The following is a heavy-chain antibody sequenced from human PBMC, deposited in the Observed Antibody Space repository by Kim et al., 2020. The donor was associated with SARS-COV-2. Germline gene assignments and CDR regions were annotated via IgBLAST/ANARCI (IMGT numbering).Heavy chain of an antibody. Sequence: GGSLRLSCAASGFPFSSYWMHWVRQAPGKGPVWVSRIDSDGSSTSYSDSVKGRFTISRDNAKNTLYLQMKSLRAEDTAMYYCAREDRGYSRKYYYGMDVWGQGTTVIVSS. V-gene: IGHV3-74*01. CDR1: GFPFSSYW. J-gene: IGHJ6*02. CDR2: IDSDGSST. D-gene: IGHD6-13*01. CDR3: AREDRGYSRKYYYGMDV.